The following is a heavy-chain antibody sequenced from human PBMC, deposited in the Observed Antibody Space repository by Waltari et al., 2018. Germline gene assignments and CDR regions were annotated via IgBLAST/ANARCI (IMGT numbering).Heavy chain of an antibody. CDR3: ARVSYDRTMGYYFDY. CDR2: IYSGGNT. V-gene: IGHV3-53*01. D-gene: IGHD5-18*01. CDR1: GFPVSHTY. J-gene: IGHJ4*02. Sequence: EVQLVESGGGLIQPGGSLRLSCAASGFPVSHTYMSWVRQAPGKGLEWVSVIYSGGNTYYADSVKGRPTVSRDNSKNTLYLQMNSLRAEDTAIYYCARVSYDRTMGYYFDYWGQGTLVTVSS.